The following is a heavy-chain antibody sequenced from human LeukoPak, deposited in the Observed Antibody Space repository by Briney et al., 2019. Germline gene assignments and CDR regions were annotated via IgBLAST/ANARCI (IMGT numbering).Heavy chain of an antibody. CDR3: ARDYLGSSSWRVDAFDI. D-gene: IGHD6-13*01. Sequence: EGSLRLSCAASGFTFSSYWMSWVRQAPGKGLEWVANIKQDGSEKYYVDSVKGRFTISRDNAKNSLYLQMNSLRAEDTAVYYCARDYLGSSSWRVDAFDIWGQGTMVTVSS. V-gene: IGHV3-7*01. CDR1: GFTFSSYW. J-gene: IGHJ3*02. CDR2: IKQDGSEK.